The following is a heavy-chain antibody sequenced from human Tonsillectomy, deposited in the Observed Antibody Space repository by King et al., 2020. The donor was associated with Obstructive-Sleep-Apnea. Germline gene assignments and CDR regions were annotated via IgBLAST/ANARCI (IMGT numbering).Heavy chain of an antibody. J-gene: IGHJ3*01. CDR1: GGSISSGDYY. CDR2: IHYSGST. CDR3: DRDGPDGDDDAFDV. V-gene: IGHV4-30-4*01. Sequence: QLQESGPGLLKPSQTLSLTCTVSGGSISSGDYYWSWIRQPPGKGLEWIGYIHYSGSTYNNPSLKTRTSMSVDTSKNQFSLKLRSVTASDTAVYYCDRDGPDGDDDAFDVWGQGTMVTVSS. D-gene: IGHD4-17*01.